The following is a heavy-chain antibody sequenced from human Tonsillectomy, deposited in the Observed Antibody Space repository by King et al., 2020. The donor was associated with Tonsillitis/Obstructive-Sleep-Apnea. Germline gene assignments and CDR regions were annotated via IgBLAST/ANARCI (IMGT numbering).Heavy chain of an antibody. J-gene: IGHJ4*02. V-gene: IGHV3-23*04. CDR1: GITFSSYA. CDR2: IRGGGGST. D-gene: IGHD3-10*01. Sequence: VQLVESGGGLVQPGGSLRLSCAASGITFSSYAMSWVRQAPGKGLEWVSTIRGGGGSTYYADSVKGRFTISRDNSKNTLYLQMNSLRAEDTAVYYCANAMVLGINKTIFDYWGQGTLVTVSS. CDR3: ANAMVLGINKTIFDY.